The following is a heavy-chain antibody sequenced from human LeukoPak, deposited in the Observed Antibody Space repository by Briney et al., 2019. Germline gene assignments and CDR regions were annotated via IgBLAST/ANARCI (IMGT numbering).Heavy chain of an antibody. CDR3: ASDSGYDLEVSFDY. Sequence: GGSLRLSCAASRFTFSSYGMHWVRQAPGKGLEWVAVISYDGSNKYYADSVKGRFTISRDNSKNTLYLQMNSLRAEDTAVYYCASDSGYDLEVSFDYWGQGTLVTVAS. D-gene: IGHD5-12*01. CDR1: RFTFSSYG. J-gene: IGHJ4*02. CDR2: ISYDGSNK. V-gene: IGHV3-30*03.